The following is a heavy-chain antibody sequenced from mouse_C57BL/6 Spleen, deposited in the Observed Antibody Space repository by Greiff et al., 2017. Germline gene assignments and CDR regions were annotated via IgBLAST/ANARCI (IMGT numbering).Heavy chain of an antibody. D-gene: IGHD1-1*01. CDR3: ASPDYYGSTSWFAY. J-gene: IGHJ3*01. CDR2: ISSGGSYT. Sequence: EVQLQQSGGDLVKPGGSLKLSCAASGFTFSSYGMSWVRQTPDKRLEWVATISSGGSYTYYPDSVKGRFTISRDNAKNTLYLQMSSLKSEDTAMYYCASPDYYGSTSWFAYWGQGTLVTVSA. V-gene: IGHV5-6*01. CDR1: GFTFSSYG.